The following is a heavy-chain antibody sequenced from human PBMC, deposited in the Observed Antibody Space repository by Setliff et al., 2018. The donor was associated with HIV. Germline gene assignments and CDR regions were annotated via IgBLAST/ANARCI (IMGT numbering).Heavy chain of an antibody. V-gene: IGHV4-34*01. Sequence: PSETLSLTCAFNGVPFSDYYWNWIRQSPGKGLEWIVEVNHNGNINYNPSLKSRVTVSVDTSKPQFSLKMNSVTAADTAVYFCARWGAGYNSYDSWGQGSLVTVSS. CDR2: VNHNGNI. J-gene: IGHJ4*02. D-gene: IGHD5-12*01. CDR3: ARWGAGYNSYDS. CDR1: GVPFSDYY.